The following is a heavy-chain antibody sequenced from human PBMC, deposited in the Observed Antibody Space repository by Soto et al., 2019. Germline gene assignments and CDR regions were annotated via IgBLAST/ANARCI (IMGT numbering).Heavy chain of an antibody. CDR1: GFSLSTSRVG. CDR3: AHAFGGRSLY. V-gene: IGHV2-5*02. Sequence: QITLKESGPTLVKPTQTLTLTCTFSGFSLSTSRVGVGWIRHPPGKALEWLAVIYWDDAKTYRPSLKSRLTITKDTSKNQVALTLTNMDPVDTATYYCAHAFGGRSLYWGQGTLVTVSS. D-gene: IGHD1-26*01. J-gene: IGHJ4*02. CDR2: IYWDDAK.